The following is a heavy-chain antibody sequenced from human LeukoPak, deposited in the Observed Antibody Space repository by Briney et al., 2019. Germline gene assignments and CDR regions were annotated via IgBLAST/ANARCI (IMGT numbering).Heavy chain of an antibody. V-gene: IGHV4-4*07. J-gene: IGHJ3*02. D-gene: IGHD3-22*01. Sequence: PSETLSLTCTVSGGSISSYYWSWIRQPAGKGLEWIGRIYTGGSTNYNPSLKSRVTMSVDTSKNQFSLKLSSVTAADTAVYYCARDPTYYYDSSGYFTPFDIWGQGTMVTVSS. CDR3: ARDPTYYYDSSGYFTPFDI. CDR1: GGSISSYY. CDR2: IYTGGST.